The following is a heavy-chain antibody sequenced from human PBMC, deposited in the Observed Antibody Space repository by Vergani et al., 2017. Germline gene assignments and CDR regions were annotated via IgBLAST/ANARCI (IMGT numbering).Heavy chain of an antibody. V-gene: IGHV4-59*01. CDR3: ARELSYYYGSGSDDYNPYYYEGMDV. J-gene: IGHJ6*02. CDR2: VHDTEGT. D-gene: IGHD3-10*01. Sequence: QVQLQESGPGLVKPSETLALTCTVSADSIIGYYWTWIRQPPGKGLEWIGYVHDTEGTNYNPSLKNRVTMSVDTSKKKFSLNLNSVTAADTAVYFCARELSYYYGSGSDDYNPYYYEGMDVWGPGTTVTVSS. CDR1: ADSIIGYY.